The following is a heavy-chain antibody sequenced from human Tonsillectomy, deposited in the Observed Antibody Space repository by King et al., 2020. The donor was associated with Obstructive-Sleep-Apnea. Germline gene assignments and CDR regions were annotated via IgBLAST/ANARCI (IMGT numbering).Heavy chain of an antibody. V-gene: IGHV4-59*08. CDR2: IYYIGTS. J-gene: IGHJ5*02. CDR3: ARHYYDSGSFRDDP. CDR1: GASISSYY. D-gene: IGHD3-10*01. Sequence: QLQESGPGLMKPSETLSLRCTVSGASISSYYWSWIRQPPGKGLEWIGYIYYIGTSSYNPSLKSRVTMSIDTSKNQFSLKLSSVTAADTAVYYCARHYYDSGSFRDDPWGQGTLVTVSS.